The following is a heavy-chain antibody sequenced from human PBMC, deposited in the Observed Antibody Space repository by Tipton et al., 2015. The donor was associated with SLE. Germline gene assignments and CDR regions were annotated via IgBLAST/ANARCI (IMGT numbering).Heavy chain of an antibody. CDR1: GYSISSGYY. CDR2: IYHSGST. J-gene: IGHJ6*03. Sequence: TLSLTCAVSGYSISSGYYWGWIRQPPGKGLEWIGSIYHSGSTYYNPSLKSRVTISVDTSKNQFSLKLSSVTAADTAVYYCARDPKGYYYYMDVWGKGTTVTVSS. V-gene: IGHV4-38-2*02. CDR3: ARDPKGYYYYMDV.